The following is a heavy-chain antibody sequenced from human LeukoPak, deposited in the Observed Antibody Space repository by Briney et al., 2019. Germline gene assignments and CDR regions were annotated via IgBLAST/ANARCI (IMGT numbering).Heavy chain of an antibody. CDR1: GGSFTGYY. V-gene: IGHV4-34*01. CDR2: INSGST. J-gene: IGHJ3*02. Sequence: KPSETLSLTCAVYGGSFTGYYWTWIRQPPGKGLEWIGEINSGSTNYNPSLKSRVSISVDTSKNQFSLTLSSVTVADTAAHYCARHRQRSGGFFGSGHDAFYIWGQGAMVTVSS. D-gene: IGHD2-15*01. CDR3: ARHRQRSGGFFGSGHDAFYI.